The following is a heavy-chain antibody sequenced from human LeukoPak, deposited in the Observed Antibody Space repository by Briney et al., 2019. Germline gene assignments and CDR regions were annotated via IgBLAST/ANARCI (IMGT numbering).Heavy chain of an antibody. J-gene: IGHJ1*01. D-gene: IGHD3-22*01. V-gene: IGHV4-59*01. CDR2: IYYSGGT. CDR1: GGSISSYY. Sequence: SETLSLTCTVSGGSISSYYWSWIWQPRGKGLGGIGNIYYSGGTNYNPSLKSRVTISVDTSKNQFSLKLSSVTAADTAVYYCARVVQSTDSSGFYLPEYFQHWGQGTLVTVSS. CDR3: ARVVQSTDSSGFYLPEYFQH.